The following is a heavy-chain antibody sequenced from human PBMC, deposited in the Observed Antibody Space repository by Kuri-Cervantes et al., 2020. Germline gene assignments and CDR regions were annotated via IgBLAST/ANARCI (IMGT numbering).Heavy chain of an antibody. D-gene: IGHD1-26*01. V-gene: IGHV4-59*01. CDR3: ASEGVGTRAPRFDY. Sequence: SETLSLTCTVSGGSISRYYWSWIRQPPGKGLEWIGYICYSGSTNYNPSLKSRVAISVDTSKNHLSLKLNSVTAADTAVYYCASEGVGTRAPRFDYWGQGTLVTVSS. J-gene: IGHJ4*01. CDR1: GGSISRYY. CDR2: ICYSGST.